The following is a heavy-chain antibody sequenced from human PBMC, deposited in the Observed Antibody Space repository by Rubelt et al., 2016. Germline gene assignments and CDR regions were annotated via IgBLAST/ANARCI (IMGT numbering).Heavy chain of an antibody. Sequence: QVQLVESGGGVVQPGRSLRLSCAASGFTFSHYWMSWVRQAPGKGLEWVAVISYDGSNKYYADSGKGRFTISRDKSKNTLYLQMNSLRAEDTAVYYCAKELDWEHYFDYWGQGTLVTVSS. V-gene: IGHV3-30*18. CDR1: GFTFSHYW. CDR3: AKELDWEHYFDY. D-gene: IGHD3-9*01. J-gene: IGHJ4*02. CDR2: ISYDGSNK.